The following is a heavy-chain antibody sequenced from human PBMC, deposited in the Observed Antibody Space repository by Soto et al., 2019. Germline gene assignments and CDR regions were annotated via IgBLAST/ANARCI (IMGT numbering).Heavy chain of an antibody. CDR2: IWADGSSQ. D-gene: IGHD2-15*01. CDR1: GFTFSSRG. Sequence: QVQLVESGGGVVQPGRSLRLSCEASGFTFSSRGMHWVRQAPGKGLEWVALIWADGSSQYYVDSVKGRFTISRDNSRNSLYLHMNSLRPEDTAVYYCATDLGMASGGRWYSTFFEEWGQGTLVTVSP. V-gene: IGHV3-33*01. J-gene: IGHJ4*02. CDR3: ATDLGMASGGRWYSTFFEE.